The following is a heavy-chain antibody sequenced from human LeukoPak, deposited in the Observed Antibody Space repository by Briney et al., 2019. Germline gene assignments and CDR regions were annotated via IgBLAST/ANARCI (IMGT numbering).Heavy chain of an antibody. J-gene: IGHJ4*02. CDR3: ARNPVYYYDSSGYPYYFDY. CDR2: IIPIFGTA. Sequence: SVKVSFKASGGTFSIYAISWVRQAPGQGLEWMGGIIPIFGTANYAQKFQGRVTITAGESTSTAYMELSSLRSEDTAAYYCARNPVYYYDSSGYPYYFDYWGQGTLVTVSS. CDR1: GGTFSIYA. D-gene: IGHD3-22*01. V-gene: IGHV1-69*01.